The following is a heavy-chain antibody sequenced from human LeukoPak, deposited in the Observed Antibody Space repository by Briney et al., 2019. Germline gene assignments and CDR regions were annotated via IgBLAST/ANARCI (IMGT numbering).Heavy chain of an antibody. CDR2: ISSSSSYI. V-gene: IGHV3-21*01. J-gene: IGHJ4*02. CDR1: GFTFSSYS. CDR3: ARALSNFGEVDY. D-gene: IGHD4-11*01. Sequence: GGSLRLSCAASGFTFSSYSMNWVRQAPGKGLEWVSSISSSSSYIYYADSVKGRFTISRDNAKNSLYLQMNSLRAEDTAVYYCARALSNFGEVDYWGQGTLVTVSS.